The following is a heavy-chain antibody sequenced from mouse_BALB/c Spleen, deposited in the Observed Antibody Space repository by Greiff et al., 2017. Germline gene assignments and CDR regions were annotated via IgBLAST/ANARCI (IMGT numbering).Heavy chain of an antibody. Sequence: EVKLVESGGDLVKPGGSLKLSCAASGFTFSSYGMSWVRQTPDKRLEWVATISSGGSYTYYPDSVKGRFTISRDNAKNTLYLQMSSLKSEDTAMYYCARPIYYGNYVNWYFDVWGAGTTVTVSS. V-gene: IGHV5-6*01. J-gene: IGHJ1*01. CDR3: ARPIYYGNYVNWYFDV. CDR2: ISSGGSYT. CDR1: GFTFSSYG. D-gene: IGHD2-1*01.